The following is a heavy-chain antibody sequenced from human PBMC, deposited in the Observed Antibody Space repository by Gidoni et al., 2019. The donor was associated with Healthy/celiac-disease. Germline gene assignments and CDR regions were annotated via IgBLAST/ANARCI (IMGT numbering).Heavy chain of an antibody. CDR2: ISYDGSNK. J-gene: IGHJ4*02. CDR1: GFTFSSYG. D-gene: IGHD3-10*01. Sequence: QVQLVESGGGVVQSGRSLRLSCAASGFTFSSYGMHWVRQAPGKGLEWVAVISYDGSNKYYADSVKGRFTISRDNSKNTLYLQMNSLRAEDTAVYYCAKDRGEAGSVDYWGQGTLVTVSS. V-gene: IGHV3-30*18. CDR3: AKDRGEAGSVDY.